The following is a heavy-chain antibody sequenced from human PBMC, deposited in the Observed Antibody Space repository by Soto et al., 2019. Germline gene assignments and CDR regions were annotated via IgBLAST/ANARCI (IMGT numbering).Heavy chain of an antibody. CDR1: GFTFSDYY. V-gene: IGHV3-11*01. J-gene: IGHJ5*02. CDR3: GGERARKAPSRWFDP. Sequence: QVQLVESGGGLVKPGGSLRLSCAASGFTFSDYYMSWIRQAPGKGLEWVSYISSSGSTIYYADSVKGRFTISRDNAKNSLYLQKNSRRAEETAVYYCGGERARKAPSRWFDPWGQGTLVTVSS. CDR2: ISSSGSTI.